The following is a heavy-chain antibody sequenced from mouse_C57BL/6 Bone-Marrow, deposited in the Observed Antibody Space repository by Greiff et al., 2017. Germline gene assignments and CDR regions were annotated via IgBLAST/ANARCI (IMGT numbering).Heavy chain of an antibody. Sequence: EVKLMESGGGLVKPGGSLKLSCAASGFTFSDYGMHWVRQAPEKGLEWVAYISSGSSTIYYADTVKGRFTIYRDNDKNTLFLQMTSLRSEDTAMYYCAKAYGNYSWFAYWGQGTLVTGSA. J-gene: IGHJ3*01. CDR2: ISSGSSTI. D-gene: IGHD2-1*01. V-gene: IGHV5-17*01. CDR1: GFTFSDYG. CDR3: AKAYGNYSWFAY.